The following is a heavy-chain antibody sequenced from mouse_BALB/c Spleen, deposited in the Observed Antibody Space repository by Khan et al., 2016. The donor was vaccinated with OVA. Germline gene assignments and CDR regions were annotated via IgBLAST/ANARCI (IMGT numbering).Heavy chain of an antibody. CDR1: GFTFSSYS. V-gene: IGHV5-6*01. D-gene: IGHD4-1*01. Sequence: VQLKESGGDLVKPRGSLKLSCAASGFTFSSYSMSWVRQTPDKRLEWVATISSGCDYTYYPDSVKGRFTISRDNAKNTLYLQMSSLKSEDTAMYYCASHLTGSFAYWGQGTLVTVSA. CDR3: ASHLTGSFAY. CDR2: ISSGCDYT. J-gene: IGHJ3*01.